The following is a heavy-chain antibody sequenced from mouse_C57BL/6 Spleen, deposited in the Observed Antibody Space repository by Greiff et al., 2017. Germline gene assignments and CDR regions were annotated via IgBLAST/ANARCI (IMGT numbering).Heavy chain of an antibody. D-gene: IGHD1-3*01. CDR2: IDPETGGT. Sequence: VKLQESGAELVRPGASVTLSCKASGYTFTDYEMHWVKQTPVHGLEWIGAIDPETGGTAYNQKFKGKAILTADKSSSTAYMELRSLTSEDSAVYYCTRKGPPLTPFAYWGQGTLVTVSA. CDR1: GYTFTDYE. V-gene: IGHV1-15*01. J-gene: IGHJ3*01. CDR3: TRKGPPLTPFAY.